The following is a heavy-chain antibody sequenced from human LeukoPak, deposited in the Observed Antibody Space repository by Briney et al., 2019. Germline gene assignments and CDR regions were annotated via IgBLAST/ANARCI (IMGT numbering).Heavy chain of an antibody. CDR3: AREGGYSGYDSSYGDYYFDY. Sequence: SQTLSLTCTVSGGSISSGDYYWSWVRQPPGKGLEWIGSIYHSGSTYYNPSLKSRVTISVDTSKNQFSLKLSSVTAADTAVYYCAREGGYSGYDSSYGDYYFDYWGQGTLVTVSS. D-gene: IGHD5-12*01. J-gene: IGHJ4*02. V-gene: IGHV4-30-4*01. CDR1: GGSISSGDYY. CDR2: IYHSGST.